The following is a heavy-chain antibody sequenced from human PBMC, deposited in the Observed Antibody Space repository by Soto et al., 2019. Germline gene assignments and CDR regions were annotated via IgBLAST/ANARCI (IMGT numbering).Heavy chain of an antibody. CDR1: GDSITSGGYY. Sequence: PSETLSLTCTVSGDSITSGGYYWIWLRQQPGKGLEWIGYIYHSGGASYNPSLRGRAVISIGTSKNQFFLRMNAVTAADTATYYCARDYYGAGSQYYYYGMEVWGQGTTVTVSS. J-gene: IGHJ6*02. D-gene: IGHD3-10*01. CDR2: IYHSGGA. CDR3: ARDYYGAGSQYYYYGMEV. V-gene: IGHV4-31*03.